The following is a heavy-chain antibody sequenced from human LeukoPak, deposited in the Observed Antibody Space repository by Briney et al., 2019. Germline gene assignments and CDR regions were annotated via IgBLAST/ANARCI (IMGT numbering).Heavy chain of an antibody. CDR2: ISPYNGNT. CDR3: ARDRGRVVAASTFDY. D-gene: IGHD2-15*01. V-gene: IGHV1-18*01. Sequence: AASVKLSCKASGYTFTNYGISWVRQAPGQGLEWMGWISPYNGNTKYAQTLQGRVTMTTDTSTSTAYMDLRSLRSDDTAVYYCARDRGRVVAASTFDYWGQGTLVTVSS. J-gene: IGHJ4*02. CDR1: GYTFTNYG.